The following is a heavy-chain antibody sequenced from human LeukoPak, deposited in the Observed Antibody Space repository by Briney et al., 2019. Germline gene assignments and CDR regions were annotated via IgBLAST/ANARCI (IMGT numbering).Heavy chain of an antibody. Sequence: PGRSLRLSCAASGFTFSSYAMHWVRQAPGKGLEWVAVISYDGSNKYYADSVKGRFTISRDNSKNTLYLQMNSLRAEDTAVYYCAKDQGLYNDWGQGTLVTVSS. D-gene: IGHD1-14*01. CDR3: AKDQGLYND. V-gene: IGHV3-30*04. J-gene: IGHJ4*02. CDR1: GFTFSSYA. CDR2: ISYDGSNK.